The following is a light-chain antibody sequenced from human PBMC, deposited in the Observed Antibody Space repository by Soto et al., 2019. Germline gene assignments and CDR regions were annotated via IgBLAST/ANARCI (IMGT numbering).Light chain of an antibody. CDR1: PSVTNF. CDR3: QQYGSSPIT. J-gene: IGKJ5*01. V-gene: IGKV3-20*01. Sequence: FSPGARATPPVRASPSVTNFLAWYQQKPGQAPRLLIYGAFNRATGIPARFSGSGSGTDFTLTIRRLEPEDAAVYYCQQYGSSPITFGQGTRLEIK. CDR2: GAF.